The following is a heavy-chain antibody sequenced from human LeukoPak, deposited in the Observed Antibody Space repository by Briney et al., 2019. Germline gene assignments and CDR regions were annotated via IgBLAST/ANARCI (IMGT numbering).Heavy chain of an antibody. Sequence: ASVKVSCKASGYTFTGYYMHWVRQAPGQGLEWMGWINPNSGGTNYAQKFQGWVTMTRDTSISTAYMELSRLRSDDTAVYYCARCRDGYNPYGDDAFDIWGQGTMVTVSS. CDR1: GYTFTGYY. V-gene: IGHV1-2*04. D-gene: IGHD5-24*01. J-gene: IGHJ3*02. CDR3: ARCRDGYNPYGDDAFDI. CDR2: INPNSGGT.